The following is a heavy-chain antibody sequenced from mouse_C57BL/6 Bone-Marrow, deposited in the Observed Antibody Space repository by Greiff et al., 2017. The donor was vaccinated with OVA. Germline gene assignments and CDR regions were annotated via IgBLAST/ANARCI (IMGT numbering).Heavy chain of an antibody. CDR1: GFTFSSYA. Sequence: EVKLVESGGGLVKPGGSLKLSCAASGFTFSSYAMSWVRQTPEKRLEWVATISDGGSYTYYSDNVKGRFTISRDNAKNNLYLQMSHLKSEDTAMYYCARDGYWYFDVWGTGTTVTVSS. CDR3: ARDGYWYFDV. CDR2: ISDGGSYT. V-gene: IGHV5-4*01. J-gene: IGHJ1*03.